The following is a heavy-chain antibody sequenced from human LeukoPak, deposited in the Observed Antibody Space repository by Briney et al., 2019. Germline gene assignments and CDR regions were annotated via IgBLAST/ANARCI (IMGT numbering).Heavy chain of an antibody. J-gene: IGHJ4*02. CDR3: AKLSGYDSSGYYDY. Sequence: PGGSLRLSCAASGFTFSSYSMNWVRQAPGKGLEWVSGISWNSGSIGYADSVKGRFTISRDNAKNSLYLQMNSLRAEDTALYYCAKLSGYDSSGYYDYWGQGTLVTVSS. CDR2: ISWNSGSI. CDR1: GFTFSSYS. D-gene: IGHD3-22*01. V-gene: IGHV3-9*01.